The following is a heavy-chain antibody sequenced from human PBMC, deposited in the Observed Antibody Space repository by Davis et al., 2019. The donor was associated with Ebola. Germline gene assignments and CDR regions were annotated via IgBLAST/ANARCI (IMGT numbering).Heavy chain of an antibody. J-gene: IGHJ4*02. CDR3: TSTLIVTNDDY. CDR1: AFTFTGSA. V-gene: IGHV3-73*01. D-gene: IGHD1-26*01. CDR2: IRSKANSYAT. Sequence: GESLKISCAASAFTFTGSAMHWVRQASGKGLEWVGRIRSKANSYATAYAASVKGRFTISRDDSKNTAYLQMNSLKTEDTAVYYCTSTLIVTNDDYWGQGTLVTVSS.